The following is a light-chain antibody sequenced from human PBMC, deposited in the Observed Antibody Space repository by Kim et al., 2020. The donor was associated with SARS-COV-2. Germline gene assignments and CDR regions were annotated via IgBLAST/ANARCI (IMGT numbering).Light chain of an antibody. V-gene: IGLV3-21*04. CDR2: YDT. J-gene: IGLJ1*01. CDR1: IVGSKI. CDR3: QVWDSDSDHLYV. Sequence: GRTARITWRGNIVGSKIVHWYQQRPGQAPVLVIYYDTDRPSGIPERFSGSSSGNTATLTISRVEAGDEADYYCQVWDSDSDHLYVFGSGTKVTVL.